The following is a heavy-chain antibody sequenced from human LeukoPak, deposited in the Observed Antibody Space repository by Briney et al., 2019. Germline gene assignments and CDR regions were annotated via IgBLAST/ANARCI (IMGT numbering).Heavy chain of an antibody. CDR2: INPNSGGT. CDR1: GYTFTVYY. J-gene: IGHJ6*03. D-gene: IGHD2-15*01. V-gene: IGHV1-2*02. CDR3: ARDIVAADYYYMDV. Sequence: GASVKVSCKASGYTFTVYYMHWVRQAPGQGLEWMGWINPNSGGTNYAQKFQGRVTMTRDTSISTAYMELSRLRSDDTAVYYCARDIVAADYYYMDVWGKGTTVTVSS.